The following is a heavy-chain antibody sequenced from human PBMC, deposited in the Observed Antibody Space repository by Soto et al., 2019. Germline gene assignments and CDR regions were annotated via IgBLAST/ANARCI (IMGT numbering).Heavy chain of an antibody. CDR1: GYTFTGYG. CDR2: ISTYSDNT. J-gene: IGHJ4*02. V-gene: IGHV1-18*01. Sequence: ASVKVSCKASGYTFTGYGISWLRQAPGQGLEWMGWISTYSDNTNYAQKFRGRVTMTTDTSTTTVYMELRSLRFDDTAVYYCARGGAGEGDYWGQGTLLTVSS. D-gene: IGHD7-27*01. CDR3: ARGGAGEGDY.